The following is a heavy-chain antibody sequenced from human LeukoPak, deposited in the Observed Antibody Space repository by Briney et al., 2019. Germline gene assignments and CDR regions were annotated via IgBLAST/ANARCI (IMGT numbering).Heavy chain of an antibody. CDR1: GYILTTYW. V-gene: IGHV5-51*01. CDR3: ATPLLGYKDAFDI. Sequence: GESLKISCKGSGYILTTYWIAWVRQLPGKGLEWMGIIYPGDSDTRYSPSFQGQVTISADKSIITAYLQWSSLKASDTAMYYCATPLLGYKDAFDIWGQGTLVTVSS. D-gene: IGHD1-1*01. J-gene: IGHJ3*02. CDR2: IYPGDSDT.